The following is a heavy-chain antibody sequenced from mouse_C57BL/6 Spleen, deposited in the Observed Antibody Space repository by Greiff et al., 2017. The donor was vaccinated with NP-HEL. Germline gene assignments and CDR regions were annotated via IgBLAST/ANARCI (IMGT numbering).Heavy chain of an antibody. J-gene: IGHJ2*01. V-gene: IGHV1-69*01. CDR3: ARPYYYGSLFDY. Sequence: VQLQQPGAELVMPGASVKLSCKASGYTFTSYWMHWVKQRPGQGLEWIGEIDPSDSYTNYNQKFKGKSTLTVDKSSSTAYMQLSSLTSEDSAVYYCARPYYYGSLFDYWGQGTTLTVSS. D-gene: IGHD1-1*01. CDR2: IDPSDSYT. CDR1: GYTFTSYW.